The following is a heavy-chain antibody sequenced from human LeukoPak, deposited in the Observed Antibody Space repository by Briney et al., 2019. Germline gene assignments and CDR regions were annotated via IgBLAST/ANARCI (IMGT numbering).Heavy chain of an antibody. V-gene: IGHV3-23*01. CDR1: GFTFSSDA. CDR3: PKGRGPGVYDFWSGHPGDAFDI. CDR2: ISGSGGST. D-gene: IGHD3-3*01. Sequence: PGGSLRLSCAASGFTFSSDAMSWVRQAPGKGLEWVSAISGSGGSTYYADSVKGRFTISRDNSKNTLYLQMNSLRAEDTAVYYCPKGRGPGVYDFWSGHPGDAFDIWGQGTMVTVSS. J-gene: IGHJ3*02.